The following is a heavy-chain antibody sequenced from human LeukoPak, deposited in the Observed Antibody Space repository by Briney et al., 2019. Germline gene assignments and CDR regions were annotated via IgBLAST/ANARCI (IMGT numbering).Heavy chain of an antibody. CDR2: ISAYNGNT. Sequence: GASVKVSCKASGGTFSSYAISWVRQAPGQGLEWMGWISAYNGNTNYAQKLQGRVTMTTDTSTSTAYMELRSLRSDDTAVYYCARSTVVTPMDVWGKGTTVTISS. D-gene: IGHD4-23*01. J-gene: IGHJ6*03. V-gene: IGHV1-18*01. CDR1: GGTFSSYA. CDR3: ARSTVVTPMDV.